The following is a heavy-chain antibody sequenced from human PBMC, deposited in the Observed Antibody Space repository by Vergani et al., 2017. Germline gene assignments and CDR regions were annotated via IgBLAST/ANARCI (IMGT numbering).Heavy chain of an antibody. CDR2: INPSGGHT. D-gene: IGHD3-9*01. V-gene: IGHV1-46*03. Sequence: VQLVQSGAEVKKPGATMQISCKVSGYTFTDHYMHWVRQAPGQGLEWMGIINPSGGHTNYAQKFQGRVTMTRDTSTSTVYMELSSLRSEDTAIYYCARGDYCILTGYRYWGQATLVTVSA. J-gene: IGHJ4*02. CDR1: GYTFTDHY. CDR3: ARGDYCILTGYRY.